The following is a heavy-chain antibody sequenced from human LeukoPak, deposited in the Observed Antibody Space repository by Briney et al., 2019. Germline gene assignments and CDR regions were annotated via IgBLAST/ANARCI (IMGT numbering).Heavy chain of an antibody. CDR3: ARDHGDYFDY. J-gene: IGHJ4*02. D-gene: IGHD4-17*01. CDR2: ISSSSSYK. CDR1: GFTFSTYS. Sequence: GGSLRLSCAASGFTFSTYSINWVRQAPGKGLEWVSFISSSSSYKDYADSVKGRFTISRDNAKNSLYLQINSLRAEDTAVYYCARDHGDYFDYWGQGTLVTVSS. V-gene: IGHV3-21*01.